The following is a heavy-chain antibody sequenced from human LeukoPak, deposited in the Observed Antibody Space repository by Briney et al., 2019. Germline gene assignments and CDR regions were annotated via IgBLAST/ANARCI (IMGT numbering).Heavy chain of an antibody. CDR1: GYTLTELS. CDR2: FDPEDGET. J-gene: IGHJ6*02. Sequence: ASVKVSFKVSGYTLTELSMHWVRQAPGKGLEWMGGFDPEDGETIYAQKFQGRVTMTEDTSTDTAYMELSSLRSEDTAVYYCATEGYCSSTSCYHRPYYYYYYGMDVWGQGTTVTVSS. D-gene: IGHD2-2*01. CDR3: ATEGYCSSTSCYHRPYYYYYYGMDV. V-gene: IGHV1-24*01.